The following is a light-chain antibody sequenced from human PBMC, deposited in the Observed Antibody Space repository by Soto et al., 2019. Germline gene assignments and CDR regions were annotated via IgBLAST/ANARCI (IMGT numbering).Light chain of an antibody. CDR2: GAS. Sequence: EIIMTQSPATLSVSPGEGATLSCRTSHSISTNLAWYQHKRGQSPRLLVYGASTRATGVPARFSGSGSGAEFTLSISSLQSEDFAVYYCQQYNNCPPVTFGPGTKVDI. CDR3: QQYNNCPPVT. V-gene: IGKV3-15*01. CDR1: HSISTN. J-gene: IGKJ3*01.